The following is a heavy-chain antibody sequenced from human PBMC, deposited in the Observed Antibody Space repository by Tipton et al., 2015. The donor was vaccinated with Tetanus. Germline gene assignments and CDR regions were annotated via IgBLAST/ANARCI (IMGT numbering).Heavy chain of an antibody. CDR2: IIPVFGTA. J-gene: IGHJ5*02. Sequence: QLVQSGAEVKKPGSSVKVSCKASGGTFTSFAISWVRQAPGQGLEWMGGIIPVFGTAEYAQKFQGRLTFTADKLTNTAYMELSSLRSDDTAFYYCAKKDRFLFSPFDPWGQGTLVTVSS. CDR1: GGTFTSFA. V-gene: IGHV1-69*06. D-gene: IGHD2/OR15-2a*01. CDR3: AKKDRFLFSPFDP.